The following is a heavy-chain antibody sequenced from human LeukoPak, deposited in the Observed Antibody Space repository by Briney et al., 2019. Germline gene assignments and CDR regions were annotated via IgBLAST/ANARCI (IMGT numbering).Heavy chain of an antibody. CDR2: IYHSGST. CDR1: GYSISSGSY. D-gene: IGHD3-10*01. CDR3: ARISYGSGNYWIDY. Sequence: PSETLSLTCTVSGYSISSGSYWGWIRQPPGKGLEWIGNIYHSGSTYYTPSLKSRVTISVDTSKNQFSLKLGSVTAADTAVYFCARISYGSGNYWIDYWGRGTLVTVSS. J-gene: IGHJ4*02. V-gene: IGHV4-38-2*02.